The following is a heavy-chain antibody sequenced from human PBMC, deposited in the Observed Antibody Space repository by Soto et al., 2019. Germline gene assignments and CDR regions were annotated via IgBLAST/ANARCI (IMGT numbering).Heavy chain of an antibody. V-gene: IGHV6-1*01. CDR1: GDSVSSNSAA. Sequence: SQTLSLTCVISGDSVSSNSAAWNRIRQSPSRGLEWLGRTYYRSRWYNDYAVSVRSRITVNADTSKNQFSLHLNSVTPEDTAMYYCAGTSSLQWYYMDVWDKGTTVTVSS. CDR2: TYYRSRWYN. D-gene: IGHD1-7*01. J-gene: IGHJ6*03. CDR3: AGTSSLQWYYMDV.